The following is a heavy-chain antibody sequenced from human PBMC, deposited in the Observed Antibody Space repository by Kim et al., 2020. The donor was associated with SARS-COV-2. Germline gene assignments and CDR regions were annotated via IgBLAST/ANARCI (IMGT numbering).Heavy chain of an antibody. J-gene: IGHJ4*02. CDR2: NSGSI. Sequence: NSGSIGYADSVKGRFTISRDNAKNSLYLQMNSLRAEDTALYYCAKDMGFKWGQGTLVTVSS. V-gene: IGHV3-9*01. CDR3: AKDMGFK. D-gene: IGHD3-16*01.